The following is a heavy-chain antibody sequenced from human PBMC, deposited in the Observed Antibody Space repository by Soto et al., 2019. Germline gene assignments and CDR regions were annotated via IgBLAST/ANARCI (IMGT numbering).Heavy chain of an antibody. V-gene: IGHV4-59*01. CDR3: ARSPRYTDYGGNDLAYAFDY. CDR2: IYYSGST. Sequence: SESLSLTCTASSGSISSSYWSWIRQPPGKGLEWIGYIYYSGSTNYNPSLKSRVTISVDTSKNQFSLKLSSVTAADPAVYYCARSPRYTDYGGNDLAYAFDYWGQGTLVTVSS. J-gene: IGHJ4*02. D-gene: IGHD4-17*01. CDR1: SGSISSSY.